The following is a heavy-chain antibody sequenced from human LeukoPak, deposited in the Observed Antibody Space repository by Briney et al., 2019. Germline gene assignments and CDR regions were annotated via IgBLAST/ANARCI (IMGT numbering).Heavy chain of an antibody. CDR3: GRWELPYYYFDY. CDR1: GFTFSSYA. D-gene: IGHD1-26*01. CDR2: ISGSGGST. J-gene: IGHJ4*02. V-gene: IGHV3-23*01. Sequence: GGSLRLSCAASGFTFSSYAMSWVRRAPGKGLEWVSAISGSGGSTYYADSVKGRFTISRDNSKNTLYLQMNSLRAEDTAVYYCGRWELPYYYFDYWGQGTLVTVSS.